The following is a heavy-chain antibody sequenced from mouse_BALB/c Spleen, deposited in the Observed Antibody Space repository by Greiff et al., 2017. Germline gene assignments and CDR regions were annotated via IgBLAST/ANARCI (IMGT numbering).Heavy chain of an antibody. V-gene: IGHV1S56*01. D-gene: IGHD2-1*01. CDR2: IYPGDGST. CDR1: GYTFTSYY. J-gene: IGHJ4*01. CDR3: ARRDAYGNHYAMDY. Sequence: QVQLPQSGPELVKPGASVKMSCTASGYTFTSYYIHWVKQRPGQGLEWIGWIYPGDGSTKYNEKFKGKTTLTADKSSSTAYMLLSSLTSEDSAIYVCARRDAYGNHYAMDYWGQGTSVTVSS.